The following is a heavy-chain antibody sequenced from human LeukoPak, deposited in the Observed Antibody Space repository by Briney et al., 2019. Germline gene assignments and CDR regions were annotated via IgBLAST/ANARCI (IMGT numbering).Heavy chain of an antibody. Sequence: SETLSLTCTVSGGSTSSYYWSWIRQPPGKGLEWIGYIYYSGSTNYNPSLKSRVTISVDTSKNQFSLKLSSVTAADTAVYYCARGIAAAGNTDYFDYWGQGTLVTVSS. D-gene: IGHD6-13*01. CDR3: ARGIAAAGNTDYFDY. V-gene: IGHV4-59*01. J-gene: IGHJ4*02. CDR1: GGSTSSYY. CDR2: IYYSGST.